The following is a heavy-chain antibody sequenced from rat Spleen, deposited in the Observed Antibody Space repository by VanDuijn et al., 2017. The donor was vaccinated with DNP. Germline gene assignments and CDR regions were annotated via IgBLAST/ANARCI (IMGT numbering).Heavy chain of an antibody. V-gene: IGHV2-27*01. CDR2: IQSGGTT. J-gene: IGHJ4*01. D-gene: IGHD3-1*01. CDR3: TRDKWGAMDA. CDR1: GFSLTTYH. Sequence: QVQLKESGPGLVQPSQTLSLTCTVSGFSLTTYHVHWVRQPPGKGLEWMGRIQSGGTTDYNSPFKSRLTISRDTSKSQVFLKMNRLQTEDTAIYFCTRDKWGAMDAWGQGTS.